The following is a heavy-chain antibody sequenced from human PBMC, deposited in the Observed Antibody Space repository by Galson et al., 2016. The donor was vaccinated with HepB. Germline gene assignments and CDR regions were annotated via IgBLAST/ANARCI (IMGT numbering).Heavy chain of an antibody. CDR3: ARDRRGSGWYIDY. CDR1: GFSVSSNY. V-gene: IGHV3-53*01. CDR2: IYSGGST. Sequence: SLRLSCAASGFSVSSNYMGWVRQAPGKGLEWVSCIYSGGSTHYADSVKGRFTISRDRAKNSLFLQMNSLRAEDTAVYYRARDRRGSGWYIDYWGQGTLVTVSS. J-gene: IGHJ4*02. D-gene: IGHD6-19*01.